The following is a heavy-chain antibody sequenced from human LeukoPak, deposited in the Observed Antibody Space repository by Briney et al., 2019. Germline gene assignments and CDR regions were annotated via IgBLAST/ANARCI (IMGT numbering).Heavy chain of an antibody. CDR3: ASQGPVYYGWAGYPGTPEYSQH. V-gene: IGHV4-59*01. Sequence: SETLSLTCTVSGGSISSYYWSWIRQPPGKGLEWIGYIYYSGSTNYNPSLKSRVTISVDTSKNQFSLKLSSVTAADTAVYYCASQGPVYYGWAGYPGTPEYSQHWGQATLVTVSS. D-gene: IGHD3-10*01. CDR1: GGSISSYY. J-gene: IGHJ1*01. CDR2: IYYSGST.